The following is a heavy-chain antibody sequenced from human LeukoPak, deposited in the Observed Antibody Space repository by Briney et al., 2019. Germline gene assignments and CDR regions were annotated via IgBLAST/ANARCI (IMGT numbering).Heavy chain of an antibody. J-gene: IGHJ4*02. CDR1: GGSISNYY. V-gene: IGHV4-59*01. D-gene: IGHD3-9*01. CDR2: IYYSGNT. CDR3: ARGYYNILTGYYIEF. Sequence: SETLSLTCTVSGGSISNYYWSWIRQPPGKGLEWIGYIYYSGNTNYNPSLKSRVTISVDTSRNQFALKLSPVTAADTAMYYCARGYYNILTGYYIEFWGQGTLVTVSS.